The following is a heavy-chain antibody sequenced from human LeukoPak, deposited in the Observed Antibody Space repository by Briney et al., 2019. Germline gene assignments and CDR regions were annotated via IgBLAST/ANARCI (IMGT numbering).Heavy chain of an antibody. CDR3: ARLVYGDYVDWYFDL. CDR1: GGSISSYY. CDR2: IYYSGST. Sequence: SETLSLTCTVSGGSISSYYWSWIRQPPGKGLEWIGYIYYSGSTNYNPSLKSRVTISVDTSKNQFSLKLSSVTAADTAVYYCARLVYGDYVDWYFDLWGRGTLVTVSS. J-gene: IGHJ2*01. V-gene: IGHV4-59*01. D-gene: IGHD4-17*01.